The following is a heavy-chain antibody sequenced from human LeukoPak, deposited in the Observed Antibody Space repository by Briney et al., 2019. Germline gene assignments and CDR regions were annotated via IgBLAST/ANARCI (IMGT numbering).Heavy chain of an antibody. D-gene: IGHD3-22*01. CDR1: GYTFTGYY. CDR2: INPNSGGT. CDR3: ARIIDSSGYYPTSYFDY. V-gene: IGHV1-2*02. Sequence: ASVKVSCKASGYTFTGYYMHWVRQAPGQGLEWMGWINPNSGGTNYAQKFQGRVTMTRDMSISTAYMELSRLRSDDTAVYYCARIIDSSGYYPTSYFDYWGQGTLVTVSS. J-gene: IGHJ4*02.